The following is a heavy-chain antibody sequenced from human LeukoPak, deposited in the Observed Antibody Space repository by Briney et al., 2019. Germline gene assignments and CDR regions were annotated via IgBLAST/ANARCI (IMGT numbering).Heavy chain of an antibody. D-gene: IGHD3-10*01. CDR1: GFTFSSYE. Sequence: GGSLRLSCAASGFTFSSYEMNWVRQAPGKGLEWVSYISSSGSTIYYADSVKGRFSISRDNAKNSLYLQMNSLRAEDTAVYYCARASLWFGELLSEFVYWGQGTLVTVSS. J-gene: IGHJ4*02. CDR3: ARASLWFGELLSEFVY. V-gene: IGHV3-48*03. CDR2: ISSSGSTI.